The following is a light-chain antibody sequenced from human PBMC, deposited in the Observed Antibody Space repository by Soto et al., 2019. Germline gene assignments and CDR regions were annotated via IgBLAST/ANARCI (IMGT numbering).Light chain of an antibody. V-gene: IGLV1-40*01. Sequence: QSVLTQPPSVSGAPGQRVTISWTGSSSNIGATYHVQWYQQLPGTAPKLLIYGNSNRPSGVPDRFSGSKSGPSASLAITGLQAQDEVDYYCQSYDSGLSGSVFGGGTKLTVL. CDR2: GNS. J-gene: IGLJ3*02. CDR3: QSYDSGLSGSV. CDR1: SSNIGATYH.